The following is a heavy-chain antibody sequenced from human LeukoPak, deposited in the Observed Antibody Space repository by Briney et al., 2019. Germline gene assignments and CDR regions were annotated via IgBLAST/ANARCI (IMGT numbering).Heavy chain of an antibody. CDR2: ISTDGNSA. CDR3: ARDDYDSSGYYLYGLN. D-gene: IGHD3-22*01. J-gene: IGHJ4*02. Sequence: GGSLRLSCAASGFTFSSYWMHWVRQAPGKGLVWVSLISTDGNSASYADSVKGRFTISRDNAKNTLYLQMNSLRAEDTAVYYCARDDYDSSGYYLYGLNWGQGTLVTVSS. CDR1: GFTFSSYW. V-gene: IGHV3-74*01.